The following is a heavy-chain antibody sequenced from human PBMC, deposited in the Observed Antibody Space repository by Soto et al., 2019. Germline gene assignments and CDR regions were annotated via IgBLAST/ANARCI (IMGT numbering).Heavy chain of an antibody. CDR1: GYTFTSYY. J-gene: IGHJ4*02. D-gene: IGHD6-19*01. Sequence: ASVKVACKASGYTFTSYYMHWVRQVPGQGLEWMGIINPSGGSTSYAQKFQGRVTMTRDTSTSTVYMELSSLRSEDTAVYYCERAWSIAVAKPYFDYWGQGTLVTVSS. CDR3: ERAWSIAVAKPYFDY. V-gene: IGHV1-46*01. CDR2: INPSGGST.